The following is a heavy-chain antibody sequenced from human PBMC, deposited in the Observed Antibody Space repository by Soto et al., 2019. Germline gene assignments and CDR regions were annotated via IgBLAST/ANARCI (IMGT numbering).Heavy chain of an antibody. J-gene: IGHJ6*02. CDR1: GGTFSGDA. CDR2: IIPIFGTA. Sequence: SLKVSCKGSGGTFSGDASSWGRQAPGQGLEWMGGIIPIFGTANYAQKFQGRVTITADKSTSTAYMELSSLRSEDTAVYYCARDTTGTTSYYYYGMDVWGQGTTVTVSS. CDR3: ARDTTGTTSYYYYGMDV. D-gene: IGHD1-1*01. V-gene: IGHV1-69*06.